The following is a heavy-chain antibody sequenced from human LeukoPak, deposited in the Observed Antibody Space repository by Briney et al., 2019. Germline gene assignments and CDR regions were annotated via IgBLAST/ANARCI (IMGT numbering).Heavy chain of an antibody. CDR1: GGSFSGYY. V-gene: IGHV4-34*01. D-gene: IGHD1-26*01. J-gene: IGHJ4*02. Sequence: SETLSLTCAVYGGSFSGYYWSWIRQPPGKGLEWNGEINHSGSTNYNPSLKSRVTISVDTSKNQFSLKLSSVTAADTAVYYCARGFKWELGSWGQGTLVTVSS. CDR2: INHSGST. CDR3: ARGFKWELGS.